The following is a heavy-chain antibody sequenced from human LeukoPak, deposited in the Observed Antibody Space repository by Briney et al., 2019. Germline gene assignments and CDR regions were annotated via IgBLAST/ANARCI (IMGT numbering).Heavy chain of an antibody. D-gene: IGHD3-22*01. CDR3: ARPNITSYYDGRGYDAFDV. CDR1: GYRFNAYW. J-gene: IGHJ3*01. V-gene: IGHV5-51*01. CDR2: IYPDDSDT. Sequence: GESLKISCKCSGYRFNAYWIAWARQMPGKGLEWMGIIYPDDSDTRYSPSFQGQVTISADKSVRTAYLQWSSLKASDTAMYYCARPNITSYYDGRGYDAFDVWGQGTMVTVSS.